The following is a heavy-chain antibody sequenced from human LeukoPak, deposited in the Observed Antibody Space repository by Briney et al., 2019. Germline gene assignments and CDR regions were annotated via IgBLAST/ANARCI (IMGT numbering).Heavy chain of an antibody. CDR2: IIPIFGTA. Sequence: SVKVSCKASGGTFSSYAISWVRQAPGQGLEWMGGIIPIFGTANYAQRFQGRVTITTVESTSTAYMELSSLRSEDTAVYYCARAGDSSSSDWFDPWGQGTLVTVSS. CDR1: GGTFSSYA. V-gene: IGHV1-69*05. D-gene: IGHD6-6*01. CDR3: ARAGDSSSSDWFDP. J-gene: IGHJ5*02.